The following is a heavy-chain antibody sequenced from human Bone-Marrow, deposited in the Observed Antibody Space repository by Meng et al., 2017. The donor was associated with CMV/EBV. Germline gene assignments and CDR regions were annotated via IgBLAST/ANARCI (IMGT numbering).Heavy chain of an antibody. J-gene: IGHJ6*02. Sequence: GESLKISCAASGFTFSSYEMNWVRQAPGMGLEWVSYISSSGSTIYYEDSVKGRFTISRDSANNSLYLQMNSLRAEDTAVYYCAREFAPRTYYYGMDVWGQGTKVTVS. CDR1: GFTFSSYE. V-gene: IGHV3-48*03. D-gene: IGHD1-14*01. CDR2: ISSSGSTI. CDR3: AREFAPRTYYYGMDV.